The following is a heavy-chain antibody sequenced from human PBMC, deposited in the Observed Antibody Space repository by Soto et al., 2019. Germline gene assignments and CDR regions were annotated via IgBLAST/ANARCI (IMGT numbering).Heavy chain of an antibody. CDR2: ISSRSIYI. V-gene: IGHV3-21*01. CDR1: GCTFNTYT. Sequence: EVQLVESGGGLVKPGGSLRLSCAASGCTFNTYTMNWVRQAPWKGLEWVSSISSRSIYIYYADSVTGRFTISRDDARNSLYLQMNSLRAEDTAVYYCAREEVSRPNTYHGLDVWGQGTTVTVSS. J-gene: IGHJ6*02. CDR3: AREEVSRPNTYHGLDV.